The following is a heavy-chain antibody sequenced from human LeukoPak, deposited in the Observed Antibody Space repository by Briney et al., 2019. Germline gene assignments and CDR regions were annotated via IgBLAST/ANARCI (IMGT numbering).Heavy chain of an antibody. Sequence: SDTLSLTCTVSGGSINSSSYYGGWILQPPGKGLEWIGMIHYSGRTYYNTSLMSRVTISVDTSKDQFSLKLTSLSAADTAVYYCARLPVYSSGWQADFWGQGTLVTVSS. D-gene: IGHD6-19*01. CDR1: GGSINSSSYY. CDR3: ARLPVYSSGWQADF. CDR2: IHYSGRT. V-gene: IGHV4-39*01. J-gene: IGHJ4*02.